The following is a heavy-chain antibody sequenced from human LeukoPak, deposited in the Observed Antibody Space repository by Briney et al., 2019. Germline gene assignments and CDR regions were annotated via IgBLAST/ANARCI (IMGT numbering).Heavy chain of an antibody. V-gene: IGHV3-23*01. CDR1: GFTFSSYA. Sequence: PGGSLRLSCAASGFTFSSYAMSWVRQAPGKGLEWVSAISGSGGSTYYADSVKGRFTISRDNAKNSLYLQMNSLRAEDTAVYYCATDILTDYYYMDVWGKGTTVTVSS. CDR3: ATDILTDYYYMDV. J-gene: IGHJ6*03. D-gene: IGHD3-9*01. CDR2: ISGSGGST.